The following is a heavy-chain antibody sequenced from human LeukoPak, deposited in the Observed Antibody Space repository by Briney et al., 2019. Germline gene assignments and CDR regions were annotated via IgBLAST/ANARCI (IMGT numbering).Heavy chain of an antibody. CDR3: ATRKLGNDY. J-gene: IGHJ4*02. D-gene: IGHD7-27*01. CDR2: IYYTET. CDR1: GGSVSNYY. V-gene: IGHV4-59*02. Sequence: PSETLSLTCIVSGGSVSNYYWSWIRQSPGKGLEWIGYIYYTETSYNPSLKSRVTISADTSKNQFSLKLYSVTAADTAVYYCATRKLGNDYWGQGTLVTVSS.